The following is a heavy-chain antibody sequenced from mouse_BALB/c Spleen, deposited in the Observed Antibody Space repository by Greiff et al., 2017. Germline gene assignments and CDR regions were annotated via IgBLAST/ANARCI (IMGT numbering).Heavy chain of an antibody. V-gene: IGHV2-2*02. D-gene: IGHD1-1*01. J-gene: IGHJ1*01. CDR3: ARNYYGSSYGYFDV. CDR2: IWSGGST. Sequence: VKLMESGPGLVQPSQSLSITCTVSGFSLTSYGVHWVRQSPGKGLEWLGVIWSGGSTDYNEAFISRLSISKDNSKSQVFFKMNSLQANDTAIYYCARNYYGSSYGYFDVWGAGTTVTVSS. CDR1: GFSLTSYG.